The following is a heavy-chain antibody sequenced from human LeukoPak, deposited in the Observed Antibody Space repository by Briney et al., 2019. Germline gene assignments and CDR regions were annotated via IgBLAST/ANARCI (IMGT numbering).Heavy chain of an antibody. V-gene: IGHV3-53*01. Sequence: GTLRLSCAASGFTFSSYGMSWVRQAPGKGLEWVSVIYSGGSTYYADSVKGRFTISRDNSKNTLYLQMNSLRAEDTAVYYCARVVVGATGYYYYYYMDVWGKGTTVTISS. CDR1: GFTFSSYG. J-gene: IGHJ6*03. CDR2: IYSGGST. D-gene: IGHD1-26*01. CDR3: ARVVVGATGYYYYYYMDV.